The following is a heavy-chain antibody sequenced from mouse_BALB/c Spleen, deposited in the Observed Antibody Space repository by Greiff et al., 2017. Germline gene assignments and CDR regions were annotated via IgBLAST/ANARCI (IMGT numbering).Heavy chain of an antibody. CDR3: ARRNYEGNWFAY. J-gene: IGHJ3*01. CDR2: IFPGSGNT. CDR1: GYSFTSYY. Sequence: QVHVKQSGPELVKPGASVKISCKASGYSFTSYYIHWVKQRPGQGLEWIGWIFPGSGNTKYNEKFKGKATLTADTSSSTAYMQLSSLTSEDSAVYFCARRNYEGNWFAYWGQGTLVTVSA. V-gene: IGHV1-66*01. D-gene: IGHD2-4*01.